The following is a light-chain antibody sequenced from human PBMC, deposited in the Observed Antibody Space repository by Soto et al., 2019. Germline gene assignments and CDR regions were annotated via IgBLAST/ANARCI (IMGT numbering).Light chain of an antibody. V-gene: IGKV1D-16*01. J-gene: IGKJ1*01. CDR1: QGISSW. Sequence: DIQMTQSPSSLSASVGDRVTITCRASQGISSWLAWYQQKPGKAPELLIYAASSLQGGVPSRFSGSGSGTEFTLTISSLQPDDFATYYCQHYNSYSEAFGQGTKVDIK. CDR2: AAS. CDR3: QHYNSYSEA.